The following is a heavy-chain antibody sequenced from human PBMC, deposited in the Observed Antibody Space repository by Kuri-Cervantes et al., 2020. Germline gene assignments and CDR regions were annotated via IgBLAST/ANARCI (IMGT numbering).Heavy chain of an antibody. J-gene: IGHJ4*02. D-gene: IGHD3-3*01. CDR3: ARDAPYYEAYYFDY. CDR2: VWHDGSIK. CDR1: GFSFSLFG. Sequence: GGSLRLSCAASGFSFSLFGMHWVRQAQGKGLEWVTFVWHDGSIKHYADSVKGRFTISRDNSQNTLYLQMNSLRAEDTAVYYCARDAPYYEAYYFDYWSQGTLVTVSS. V-gene: IGHV3-30*02.